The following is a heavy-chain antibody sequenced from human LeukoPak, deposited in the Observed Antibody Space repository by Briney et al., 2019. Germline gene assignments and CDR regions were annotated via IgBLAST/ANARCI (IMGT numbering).Heavy chain of an antibody. CDR2: IYPGDSDT. J-gene: IGHJ4*02. CDR3: ARQAAYYYDSSGYYYAGY. D-gene: IGHD3-22*01. V-gene: IGHV5-51*01. CDR1: GYSFTSYW. Sequence: GESLKISCKGSGYSFTSYWIGWVRQMPGKGLEWMGIIYPGDSDTGYSPSFQGQVTISADKSISTAYLQWSSLKASDTAMYYCARQAAYYYDSSGYYYAGYWGQGTLVTVSS.